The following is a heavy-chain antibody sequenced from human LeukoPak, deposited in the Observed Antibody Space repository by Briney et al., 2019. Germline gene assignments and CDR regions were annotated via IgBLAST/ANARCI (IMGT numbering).Heavy chain of an antibody. J-gene: IGHJ1*01. CDR3: ARGYYDSSDFEYFQH. Sequence: RASVKVSCKASGYTFTIYYIHWVRQAPGQGLEWMGWINPNSGDTNFAQNFQGRVTMTRDTSISTVYMELSRLRSDDTAVFYCARGYYDSSDFEYFQHWGQGTLVTVSS. V-gene: IGHV1-2*02. CDR2: INPNSGDT. CDR1: GYTFTIYY. D-gene: IGHD3-22*01.